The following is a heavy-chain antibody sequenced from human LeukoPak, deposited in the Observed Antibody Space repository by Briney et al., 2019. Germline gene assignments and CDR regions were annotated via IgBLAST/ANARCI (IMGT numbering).Heavy chain of an antibody. CDR3: ARDLSGYEAFDY. V-gene: IGHV4-30-2*01. J-gene: IGHJ4*02. CDR2: IYHSGST. D-gene: IGHD5-12*01. Sequence: PSETLSLTRTVSGGSISSGGYYWSWIRQPPGKGLEWIGYIYHSGSTYYNPSLKSRVTISVDRSKNQFSLKLSSVTAADTAVYYCARDLSGYEAFDYWGQGTLVTVSS. CDR1: GGSISSGGYY.